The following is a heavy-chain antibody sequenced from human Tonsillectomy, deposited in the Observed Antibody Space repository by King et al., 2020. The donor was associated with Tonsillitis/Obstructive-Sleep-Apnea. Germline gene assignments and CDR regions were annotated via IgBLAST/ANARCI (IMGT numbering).Heavy chain of an antibody. J-gene: IGHJ5*02. CDR1: GFSLSTSGVG. Sequence: TLQESGPTLVKPTQTLTLTCTFSGFSLSTSGVGVGWIRQPPGKALEWLALIYWDDDKRYSPSLKSRLTITKDTSKNQVVLTMTNMDPVDTATYYSAHNWGYNWNDGGWFDPWSQGTRVTVAS. CDR2: IYWDDDK. CDR3: AHNWGYNWNDGGWFDP. V-gene: IGHV2-5*02. D-gene: IGHD1-1*01.